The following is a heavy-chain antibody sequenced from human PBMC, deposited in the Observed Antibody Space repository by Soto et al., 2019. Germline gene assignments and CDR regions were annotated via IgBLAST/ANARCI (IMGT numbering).Heavy chain of an antibody. CDR3: AKGRGHNWNFDY. V-gene: IGHV3-23*01. J-gene: IGHJ4*02. D-gene: IGHD1-1*01. CDR1: EFTFSSYA. Sequence: EVQLLESGGGSLQPGGSLRLSCAASEFTFSSYAMHWVRRPPGKGLEWVSSISGSGGTAYYADSVKGRFSISRDSLVNTLYLQMNSLRAEDTAVYYCAKGRGHNWNFDYWGQGTLLTVSP. CDR2: ISGSGGTA.